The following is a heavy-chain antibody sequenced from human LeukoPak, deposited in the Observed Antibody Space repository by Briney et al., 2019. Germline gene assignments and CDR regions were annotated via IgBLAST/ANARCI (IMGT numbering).Heavy chain of an antibody. CDR2: INPNGGGT. Sequence: ASVKVSCKASGYTFTGYYMHWVRQAPGQGLEWMGWINPNGGGTNYAQKFQGRVTMTRDTSISTAYMELSRLRSDDTAVYYCARGGSKSYDFWSGYTSAHNWFDPWGQGTLVTVSS. CDR3: ARGGSKSYDFWSGYTSAHNWFDP. D-gene: IGHD3-3*01. J-gene: IGHJ5*02. V-gene: IGHV1-2*02. CDR1: GYTFTGYY.